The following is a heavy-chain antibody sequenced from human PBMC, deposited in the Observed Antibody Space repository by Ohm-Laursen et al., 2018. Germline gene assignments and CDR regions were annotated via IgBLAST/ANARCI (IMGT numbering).Heavy chain of an antibody. CDR1: GFTFTTYW. J-gene: IGHJ4*02. Sequence: SLRLSCTASGFTFTTYWMHWVRQAPGKGLVWVSRINGDGTSTSYADSVKGRFTISRDNAKSTVYMQMNRLRAEDTAVYYCATLRGYYDSSNWGQGTPVTVSS. V-gene: IGHV3-74*01. CDR3: ATLRGYYDSSN. D-gene: IGHD3-22*01. CDR2: INGDGTST.